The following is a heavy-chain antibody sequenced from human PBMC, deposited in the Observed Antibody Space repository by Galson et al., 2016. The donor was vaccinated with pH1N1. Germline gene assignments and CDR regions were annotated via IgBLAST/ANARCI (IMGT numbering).Heavy chain of an antibody. CDR3: ARDSVGNLDC. CDR2: IEQDGSDK. D-gene: IGHD1-14*01. CDR1: GFTFSTYW. V-gene: IGHV3-7*01. Sequence: SLRLSCAASGFTFSTYWMAWVRQAPGKGLEWVANIEQDGSDKNYVDSVKGRFTISRDNAKNALFLQVNSLRVEDTAVYYCARDSVGNLDCWGQGIVVTVSS. J-gene: IGHJ4*02.